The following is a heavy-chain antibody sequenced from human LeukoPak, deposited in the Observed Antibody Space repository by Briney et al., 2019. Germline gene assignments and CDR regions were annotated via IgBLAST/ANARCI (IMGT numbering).Heavy chain of an antibody. J-gene: IGHJ4*02. CDR3: TYRIAAAGRLDY. CDR1: GFTFSSYS. CDR2: ISSSSSYI. V-gene: IGHV3-21*04. Sequence: PGGSLRLSCAASGFTFSSYSMNWVRQAPGRGLEWVSSISSSSSYIYYADSVKGRFTISRDNAKNSLYLQMNSLRAEDTAVYYCTYRIAAAGRLDYWGQGTLVTVSS. D-gene: IGHD6-13*01.